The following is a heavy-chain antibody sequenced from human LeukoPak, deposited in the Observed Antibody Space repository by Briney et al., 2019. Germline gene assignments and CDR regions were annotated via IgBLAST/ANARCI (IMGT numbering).Heavy chain of an antibody. D-gene: IGHD3-9*01. CDR2: ISAYNGNT. CDR3: ARVLQNYDILTGYYNGYWFDP. Sequence: ASVKVSCKDSGYTFTSYGISWVRQAPGQGLEWMGWISAYNGNTNYAQKLQGRVTMTTDTSTSTAYMELRSLRSDDTAVYYCARVLQNYDILTGYYNGYWFDPWGQGTLVTVSS. CDR1: GYTFTSYG. J-gene: IGHJ5*02. V-gene: IGHV1-18*01.